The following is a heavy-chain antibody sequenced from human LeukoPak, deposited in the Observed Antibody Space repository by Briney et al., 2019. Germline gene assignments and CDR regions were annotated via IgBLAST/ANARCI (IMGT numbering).Heavy chain of an antibody. V-gene: IGHV4-34*01. J-gene: IGHJ4*02. D-gene: IGHD3-10*01. Sequence: SETLSLTCAVYGGSFSGYYWSWIRQPPGKGLEWIGEINHSGSTNYNPSLKSRVTISVDTSKNQFSQKLSSVTAADTAVYYCARAHPQGSGSSDFDYWGQGTLVTVSS. CDR3: ARAHPQGSGSSDFDY. CDR1: GGSFSGYY. CDR2: INHSGST.